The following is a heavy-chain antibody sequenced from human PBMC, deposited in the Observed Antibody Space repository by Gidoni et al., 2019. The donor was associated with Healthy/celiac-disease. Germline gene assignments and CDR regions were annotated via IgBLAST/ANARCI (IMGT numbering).Heavy chain of an antibody. V-gene: IGHV4-38-2*01. CDR1: GYSISSGYY. CDR2: IYHSGST. D-gene: IGHD2-2*01. Sequence: QVQLQESGPGLVKPSETLSLTCAVSGYSISSGYYWGWIRQPPGKGLEWIGSIYHSGSTYYNPSLKSRVTISVDTSKNQFSLKLSSVTAADTAVYYCARGDRDPCQSLTSCYPLYNWFDPWGQGTLVTVSS. CDR3: ARGDRDPCQSLTSCYPLYNWFDP. J-gene: IGHJ5*02.